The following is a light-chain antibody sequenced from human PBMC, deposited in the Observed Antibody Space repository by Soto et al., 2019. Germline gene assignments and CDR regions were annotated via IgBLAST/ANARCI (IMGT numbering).Light chain of an antibody. J-gene: IGKJ4*01. Sequence: DIQRTPAPSSLSASVGDRVTITCRASQGIDSHLAWYQQKPGKGPKLLIYVASTLQSGVPSRFSGSGSGTDFTLTISNLQPDDFAAYYCQQVHSWPLTFGGGTKVDIK. CDR3: QQVHSWPLT. CDR2: VAS. CDR1: QGIDSH. V-gene: IGKV1-9*01.